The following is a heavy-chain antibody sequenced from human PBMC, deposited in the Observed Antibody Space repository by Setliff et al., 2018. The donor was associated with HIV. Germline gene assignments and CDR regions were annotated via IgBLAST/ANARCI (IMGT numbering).Heavy chain of an antibody. D-gene: IGHD3-16*01. CDR2: IGRDGTVA. CDR3: AAVPWGHSSLIIDH. Sequence: GGSLRLSCTASGFTFSDYWMHWVRRGPGRGLEWVSRIGRDGTVANYADSVKGRFTISRDNAKNSVCLQMHSLRVEDTAVYYCAAVPWGHSSLIIDHWGQGTPVTVSS. CDR1: GFTFSDYW. J-gene: IGHJ4*02. V-gene: IGHV3-74*01.